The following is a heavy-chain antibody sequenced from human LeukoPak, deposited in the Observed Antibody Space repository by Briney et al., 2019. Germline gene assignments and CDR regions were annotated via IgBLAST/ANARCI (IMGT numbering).Heavy chain of an antibody. Sequence: GGSLRLSCAASGFTFSSYAMSWVRQAPGKGLEWVSAISGSGGSTYYADSVKGRFTISRDNSKNTLYLQMNSLRAEDTAVYYCSRPGLAVAGPYYFDYWGQGTLVTVSS. CDR2: ISGSGGST. D-gene: IGHD6-19*01. CDR3: SRPGLAVAGPYYFDY. V-gene: IGHV3-23*01. CDR1: GFTFSSYA. J-gene: IGHJ4*02.